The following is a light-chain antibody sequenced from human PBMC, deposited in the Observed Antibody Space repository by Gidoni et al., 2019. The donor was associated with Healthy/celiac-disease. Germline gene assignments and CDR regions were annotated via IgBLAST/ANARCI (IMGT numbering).Light chain of an antibody. CDR2: DVS. CDR1: SSDVGGYNY. J-gene: IGLJ3*02. CDR3: SSYTSSTRWV. Sequence: QSALTQPASVSGSPGQSITISCTGTSSDVGGYNYVSWYQQHPSKAPKLMIYDVSNRPSGVSNRFSGSKSGNTASLTISGLQAEDEADYYCSSYTSSTRWVFGGGTKLTVL. V-gene: IGLV2-14*01.